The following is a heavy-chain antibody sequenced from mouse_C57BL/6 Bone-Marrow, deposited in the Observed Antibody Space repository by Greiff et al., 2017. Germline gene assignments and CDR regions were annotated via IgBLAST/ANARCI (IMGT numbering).Heavy chain of an antibody. V-gene: IGHV1-54*01. D-gene: IGHD1-2*01. Sequence: QVQLQQSGAELVRPGTSVTVSCKASGYAFTNYLIEWVKQRPGQGLEWIGVINPGSGGTNYNEQFKGKATLTADKSSSTAYMQLSSLTSEDSAVYFCARYGWAYYAMDYWGQGTSVTVSS. CDR1: GYAFTNYL. J-gene: IGHJ4*01. CDR2: INPGSGGT. CDR3: ARYGWAYYAMDY.